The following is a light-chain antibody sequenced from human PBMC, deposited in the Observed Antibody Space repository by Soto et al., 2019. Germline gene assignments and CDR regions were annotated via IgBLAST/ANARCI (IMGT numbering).Light chain of an antibody. J-gene: IGKJ2*03. Sequence: DIQLTQSPASLSASLGDRVTMTCRASQDITNFLNWYRQRPGAPPLLVIFDASQLPRGAPSRFSGAGSGTDFYLTIHRLQPEDVATYYSQHSDGFPYSFGPGTRIDIK. CDR1: QDITNF. CDR3: QHSDGFPYS. V-gene: IGKV1-33*01. CDR2: DAS.